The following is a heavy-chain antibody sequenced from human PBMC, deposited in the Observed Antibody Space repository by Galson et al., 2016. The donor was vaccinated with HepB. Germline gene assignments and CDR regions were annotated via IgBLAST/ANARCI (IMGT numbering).Heavy chain of an antibody. CDR2: ISGYNGNT. CDR3: ARGRVGAGMDV. Sequence: SVKVSCKASGYTFTSFGITWVRQAPGQGLEWMGWISGYNGNTKYSHEFQGRLTLTTDTSTSTAYMELGSLRFDDTAVYYCARGRVGAGMDVWGQGTTVTASS. J-gene: IGHJ6*02. CDR1: GYTFTSFG. D-gene: IGHD1-26*01. V-gene: IGHV1-18*04.